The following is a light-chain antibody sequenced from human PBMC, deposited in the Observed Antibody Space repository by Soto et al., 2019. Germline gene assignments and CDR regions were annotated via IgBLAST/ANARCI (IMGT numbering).Light chain of an antibody. CDR3: QQRSNWPRALT. CDR2: DAS. V-gene: IGKV3-11*01. J-gene: IGKJ4*01. CDR1: QSVSIY. Sequence: EIVLTQSPATLSLSPGERATLSCRASQSVSIYLAWYPQKPGQAPRLLIYDASNWATGIPARFSGSGSGTDFTLTISSLEPEDFAVYYCQQRSNWPRALTFGGGTKVEIK.